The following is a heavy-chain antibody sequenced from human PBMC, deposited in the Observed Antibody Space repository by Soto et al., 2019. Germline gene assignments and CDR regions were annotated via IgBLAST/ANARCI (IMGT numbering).Heavy chain of an antibody. V-gene: IGHV3-53*02. D-gene: IGHD1-7*01. CDR1: EFTVSNNY. Sequence: EVQLVETGGGLFQPGGSLRLSCVVSEFTVSNNYMSWVRQAPGKGLEWVSLIYSGGSTYYADSVKGRFTISRYNSKNTLYLQMSSVRAEDTAIYYCQGTSATEYWGQGTMVTVSS. CDR3: QGTSATEY. CDR2: IYSGGST. J-gene: IGHJ4*02.